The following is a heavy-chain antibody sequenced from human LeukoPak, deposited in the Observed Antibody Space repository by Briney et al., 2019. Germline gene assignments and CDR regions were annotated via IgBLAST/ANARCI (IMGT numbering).Heavy chain of an antibody. CDR3: ARGQEYYYDSSAYSKFDY. CDR1: GFIFSSYA. CDR2: FSGSGGST. D-gene: IGHD3-22*01. Sequence: GGSLRLSCAASGFIFSSYAMSWVRQAPGKGLEWVSSFSGSGGSTYYADSVEGRFTISRDNSKNTLYLQMNSLRAEDTALYYCARGQEYYYDSSAYSKFDYWGQGTLVTVSS. V-gene: IGHV3-23*01. J-gene: IGHJ4*02.